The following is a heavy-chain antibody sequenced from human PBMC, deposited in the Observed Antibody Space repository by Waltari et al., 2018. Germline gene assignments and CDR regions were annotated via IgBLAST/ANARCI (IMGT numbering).Heavy chain of an antibody. CDR1: GDSMNNYY. CDR2: IYSTGST. Sequence: QVQLLESGPGLVRPSETRSLTCTVAGDSMNNYYRHWIRQSAGKGLEWIGRIYSTGSTNYNPSLKSRVTMSIDTSENQFSLKLTSVTAADTAVYFCARNYYYDYWGQGILVTVSS. J-gene: IGHJ4*02. CDR3: ARNYYYDY. V-gene: IGHV4-4*07.